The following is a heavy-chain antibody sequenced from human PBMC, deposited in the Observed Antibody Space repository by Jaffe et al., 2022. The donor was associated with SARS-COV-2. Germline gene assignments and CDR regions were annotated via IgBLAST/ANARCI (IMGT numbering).Heavy chain of an antibody. J-gene: IGHJ2*01. CDR3: AIYCSSTSCYGGDWYFDL. D-gene: IGHD2-2*01. Sequence: QLQLQESGPGLVKPSETLSLTCTVSGGSISSSSYYWGWIRQPPGKGLEWIGSIYYSGSTYYNPSLKSRVTISVDTSKNQFSLKLSSVTAADTAVYYCAIYCSSTSCYGGDWYFDLWGRGTLVTVSS. CDR2: IYYSGST. CDR1: GGSISSSSYY. V-gene: IGHV4-39*01.